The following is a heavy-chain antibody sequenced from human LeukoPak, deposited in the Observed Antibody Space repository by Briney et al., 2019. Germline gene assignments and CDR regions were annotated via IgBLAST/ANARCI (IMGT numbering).Heavy chain of an antibody. CDR3: ATYYGSGSYYKGARWFDP. CDR2: IYYTGST. J-gene: IGHJ5*02. Sequence: PSETLSLTCTVSGGSVSSSDYFWGWIRQPPGKGLEWIGSIYYTGSTYYNPSLKSRVTISVDTSKNQFSLKLRSVTAADTAVYYCATYYGSGSYYKGARWFDPWGQGTLVTVSS. D-gene: IGHD3-10*01. V-gene: IGHV4-39*07. CDR1: GGSVSSSDYF.